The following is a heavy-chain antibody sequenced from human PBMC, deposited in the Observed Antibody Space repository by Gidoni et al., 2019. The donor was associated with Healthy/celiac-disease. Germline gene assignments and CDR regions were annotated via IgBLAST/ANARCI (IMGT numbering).Heavy chain of an antibody. D-gene: IGHD4-17*01. CDR2: FNSDGSST. CDR3: ARDRGDTVTTDYYFDY. CDR1: GFTFSSYW. Sequence: EVQLVESGGGLVQPGGSLRLSCAASGFTFSSYWMHWVRQAPGKGLVWVSRFNSDGSSTSYADSVKGRFTISRDNAKNTLYLQTNSLRAEDTAVYYCARDRGDTVTTDYYFDYWGQGTLVTVSS. V-gene: IGHV3-74*01. J-gene: IGHJ4*02.